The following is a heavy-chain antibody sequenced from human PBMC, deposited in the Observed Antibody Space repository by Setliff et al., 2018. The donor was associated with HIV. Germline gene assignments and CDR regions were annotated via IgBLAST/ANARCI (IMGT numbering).Heavy chain of an antibody. CDR1: GFTLTSYD. CDR2: ISKVGGSNT. CDR3: ASAAYFDY. D-gene: IGHD6-25*01. V-gene: IGHV3-23*01. Sequence: GGSLRLSCAASGFTLTSYDMSWVRQAPGKGLEWLATISKVGGSNTYYADSVKGRFTISRDSSKNTVYLQLNSLTPEDTAVYYCASAAYFDYWGQGTLVTVSS. J-gene: IGHJ4*02.